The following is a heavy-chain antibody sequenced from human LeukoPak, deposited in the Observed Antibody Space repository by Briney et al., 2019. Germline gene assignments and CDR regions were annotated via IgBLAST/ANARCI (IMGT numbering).Heavy chain of an antibody. CDR2: INPSGGST. CDR3: ARDNSVGDTAWWFDP. Sequence: ASVKVTCKASGYTFTSYYMHWVRQAPGQGLEWMGIINPSGGSTSYAQKFQGRVTMTRDMSTSTDYMELSSLRSEDTAVYYCARDNSVGDTAWWFDPWGQGTLVTVSS. D-gene: IGHD1-26*01. J-gene: IGHJ5*02. V-gene: IGHV1-46*01. CDR1: GYTFTSYY.